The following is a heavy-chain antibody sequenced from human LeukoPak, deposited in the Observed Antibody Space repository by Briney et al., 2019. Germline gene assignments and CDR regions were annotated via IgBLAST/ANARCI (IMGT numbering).Heavy chain of an antibody. CDR1: GGSISSYY. CDR3: ARDLHYDILTGYLNWFDP. CDR2: IYYSGST. V-gene: IGHV4-59*12. J-gene: IGHJ5*02. Sequence: KPSETLSLTCTVSGGSISSYYWSWIRQPPGKGLEWIGYIYYSGSTNYNPSLKSRVTISVDKSKNQFSLKLSSVTAADTAVYYCARDLHYDILTGYLNWFDPWGQGTLVTVSS. D-gene: IGHD3-9*01.